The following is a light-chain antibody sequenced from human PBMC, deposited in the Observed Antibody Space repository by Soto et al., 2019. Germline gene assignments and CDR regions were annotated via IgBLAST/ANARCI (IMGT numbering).Light chain of an antibody. V-gene: IGKV3-20*01. CDR1: HTITNNY. J-gene: IGKJ4*01. CDR3: QQYGCSPLT. Sequence: ENVLKKSPGTLSLYPGERATLSCRASHTITNNYLAWYQQRPGQAPRLLIYAASSRATGIPDRFSGSGSGTDFTLSIIRLEPEDFAVYFCQQYGCSPLTFCGVTKVDIK. CDR2: AAS.